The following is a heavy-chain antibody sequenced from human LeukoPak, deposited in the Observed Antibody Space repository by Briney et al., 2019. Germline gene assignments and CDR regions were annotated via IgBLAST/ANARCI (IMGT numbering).Heavy chain of an antibody. V-gene: IGHV1-46*01. D-gene: IGHD2-8*01. CDR2: INPSGGST. J-gene: IGHJ5*02. CDR3: AXNYCTNGVCRNWFDP. CDR1: GYTFTSYY. Sequence: ASVKVSCKASGYTFTSYYMHWVRQAPGQGLEWMGIINPSGGSTSYAQKFQGRVTMTRDTSISTAYMELSRLRSDDTAVDYCAXNYCTNGVCRNWFDPWGQGTLVTVSS.